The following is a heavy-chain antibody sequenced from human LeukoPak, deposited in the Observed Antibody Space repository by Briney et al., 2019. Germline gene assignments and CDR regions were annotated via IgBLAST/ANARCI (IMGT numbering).Heavy chain of an antibody. D-gene: IGHD5-12*01. V-gene: IGHV3-74*01. CDR1: GFTFSNYW. CDR3: ARTAYSDYSLGF. Sequence: GGSLRLSCAASGFTFSNYWMHWVRQAPGKGLVWVSRISSDGSSTSYADSVKGRFTISRDNAKNTLYLQMNSLRAEDAAVYYCARTAYSDYSLGFWGQGTLVTVSS. J-gene: IGHJ4*02. CDR2: ISSDGSST.